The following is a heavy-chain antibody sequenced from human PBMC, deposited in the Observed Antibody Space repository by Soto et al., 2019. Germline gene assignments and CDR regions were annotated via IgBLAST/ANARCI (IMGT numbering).Heavy chain of an antibody. D-gene: IGHD3-22*01. J-gene: IGHJ4*02. CDR1: GGTFSSYA. CDR3: ARDKDGSSGYYTPYYFDY. V-gene: IGHV1-69*13. Sequence: SVKVSCKASGGTFSSYAISWVRQAPGQGLEWMGGIIPIFGTANYAQKFQGRVTITADESTSTAYMKLSSLRSEDTAVYYFARDKDGSSGYYTPYYFDYWGQGTLVTVSS. CDR2: IIPIFGTA.